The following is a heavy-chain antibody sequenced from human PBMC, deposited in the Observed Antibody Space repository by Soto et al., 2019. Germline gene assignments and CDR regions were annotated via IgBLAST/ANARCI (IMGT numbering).Heavy chain of an antibody. CDR2: IRSKANSYAT. J-gene: IGHJ4*02. CDR3: TLKTVTTARYFEY. V-gene: IGHV3-73*01. CDR1: GFTFSGSA. Sequence: EVQLVESGGGLVQPGGSLKLSCAASGFTFSGSAMHWVRQASGKGLEWVGRIRSKANSYATAYAASDKGRFTISRDDSKNTAYLQMNSLKTEDTAVYYFTLKTVTTARYFEYWGQGTLVHGSS. D-gene: IGHD4-17*01.